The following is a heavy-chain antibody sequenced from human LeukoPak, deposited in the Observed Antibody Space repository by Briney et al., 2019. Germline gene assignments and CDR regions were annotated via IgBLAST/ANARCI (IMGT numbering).Heavy chain of an antibody. CDR1: GFTFNNYA. CDR2: ISPSGDST. J-gene: IGHJ4*02. Sequence: PGGSLRLSCAASGFTFNNYAMNWVRQAPGKGLEWVSHISPSGDSTYYADSVKGRFTISRDSSKNTLSLQMNNLRAEDTAVYYCAKIPKGGYFDSWGQGTLVTVSS. CDR3: AKIPKGGYFDS. D-gene: IGHD2-2*01. V-gene: IGHV3-23*01.